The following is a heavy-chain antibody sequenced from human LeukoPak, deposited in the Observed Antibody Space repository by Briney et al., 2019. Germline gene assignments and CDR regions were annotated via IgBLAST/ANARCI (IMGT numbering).Heavy chain of an antibody. CDR3: ARGVFWSAYSVTIPHY. Sequence: GASVRVSCKASGYSLSGYSIHWVRQAPGQGLEWMGCMGCINPNSGDTSYAQKFQGRVTVTRDTSISTAYLELNRLRSDDTAVYFCARGVFWSAYSVTIPHYWGQGTLVTVSS. CDR2: MGCINPNSGDT. V-gene: IGHV1-2*02. J-gene: IGHJ4*02. D-gene: IGHD3-3*01. CDR1: GYSLSGYS.